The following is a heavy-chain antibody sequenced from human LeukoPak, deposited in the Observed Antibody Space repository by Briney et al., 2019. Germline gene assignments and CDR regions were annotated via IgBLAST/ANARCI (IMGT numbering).Heavy chain of an antibody. Sequence: GRALRLSCAASGFTFSIFAMHWVRQPPGKGPEWVAGISYAGSDKYYADSVKGRFTISRDSSKSTLYLQMNSLRLEDTALYYCVRDYPPRPTPMGWYFDLWGRGTLVTVSS. CDR1: GFTFSIFA. CDR3: VRDYPPRPTPMGWYFDL. CDR2: ISYAGSDK. D-gene: IGHD3-16*01. V-gene: IGHV3-30*04. J-gene: IGHJ2*01.